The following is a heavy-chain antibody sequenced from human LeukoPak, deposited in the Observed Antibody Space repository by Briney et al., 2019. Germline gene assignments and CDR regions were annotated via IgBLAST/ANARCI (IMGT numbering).Heavy chain of an antibody. CDR3: ARDRYYYGSGSYGLDY. CDR1: GYTFTGYY. D-gene: IGHD3-10*01. Sequence: ASVKVSCKASGYTFTGYYMHWVRQAPGQGLEWMGWINPNSGGTNYAQKFQGRVTMTRDTSISTAYMELSRLRSDDTAVYYCARDRYYYGSGSYGLDYWGQGTLVTVSS. V-gene: IGHV1-2*02. J-gene: IGHJ4*02. CDR2: INPNSGGT.